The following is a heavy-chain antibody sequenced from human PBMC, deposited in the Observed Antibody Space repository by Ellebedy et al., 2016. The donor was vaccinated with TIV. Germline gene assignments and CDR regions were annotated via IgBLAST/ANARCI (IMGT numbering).Heavy chain of an antibody. D-gene: IGHD3-16*01. CDR1: GFTFSVTW. J-gene: IGHJ4*02. Sequence: PGGSLRLSCAASGFTFSVTWMSWARQAPGKGLEWVARIKYDGADKYYVDSVKGRFTISRDNAKNSLYLQMNSLRVEDTAVYFCVRARNYALDSWGQGTLVTVSS. V-gene: IGHV3-7*01. CDR2: IKYDGADK. CDR3: VRARNYALDS.